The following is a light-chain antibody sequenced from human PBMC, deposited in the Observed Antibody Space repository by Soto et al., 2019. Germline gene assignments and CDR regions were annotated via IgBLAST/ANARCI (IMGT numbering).Light chain of an antibody. V-gene: IGKV3-20*01. Sequence: EIVLTQSPGTLSLSPGERATLSCRASQNVLNNYLSWYQQKLGQAPRLLIYRASNRVTGIPDRFSGSGSGTDFTLAITRLEPEDFAVYFCQQLGTSPFTFGPGTKVEIK. CDR1: QNVLNNY. CDR3: QQLGTSPFT. J-gene: IGKJ3*01. CDR2: RAS.